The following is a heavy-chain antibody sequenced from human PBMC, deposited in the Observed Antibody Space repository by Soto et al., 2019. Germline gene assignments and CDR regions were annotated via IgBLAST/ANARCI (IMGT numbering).Heavy chain of an antibody. V-gene: IGHV4-59*01. Sequence: QVQLQESGPGLVKPSETLSLTCTVSGGSISSYYWSWIRQPPGKGLEWIGYIYSSGSTNYNPSLKSRVTMSVDTSKNQFSLKLSSVTAADTAVYYCARAGYSSGWPDYWGQGTLVTVSS. CDR1: GGSISSYY. CDR2: IYSSGST. D-gene: IGHD6-19*01. CDR3: ARAGYSSGWPDY. J-gene: IGHJ4*02.